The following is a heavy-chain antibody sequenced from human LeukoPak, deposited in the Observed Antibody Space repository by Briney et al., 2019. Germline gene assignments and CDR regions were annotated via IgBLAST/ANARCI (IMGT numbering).Heavy chain of an antibody. J-gene: IGHJ3*02. CDR1: GNYW. Sequence: PGGSLRLSCAASGNYWMHWVRQAPGKGLVWVSHINSDGSWTSYADSVKGRFTISRDDAKSTLYLQMNSLRVEDTAVYYCTRDSYDFDSNGSVDIWGQGTMVTVSS. CDR2: INSDGSWT. D-gene: IGHD3-22*01. CDR3: TRDSYDFDSNGSVDI. V-gene: IGHV3-74*01.